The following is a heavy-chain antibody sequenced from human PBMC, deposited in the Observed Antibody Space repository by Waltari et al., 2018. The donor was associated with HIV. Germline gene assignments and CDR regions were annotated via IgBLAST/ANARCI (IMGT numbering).Heavy chain of an antibody. CDR1: GFTLSSYW. D-gene: IGHD3-9*01. CDR3: ARDRHYDILTGSYFDY. Sequence: EVQLVESGGGLVQPGGSLRLSCAASGFTLSSYWMSWVRQAPGKGLGGVAKIKQDGSEKYYVDSVKGRFTISRDNAKNSLYLQMNSLRAEDTAVYYCARDRHYDILTGSYFDYWGQGTLVTVSS. CDR2: IKQDGSEK. V-gene: IGHV3-7*01. J-gene: IGHJ4*02.